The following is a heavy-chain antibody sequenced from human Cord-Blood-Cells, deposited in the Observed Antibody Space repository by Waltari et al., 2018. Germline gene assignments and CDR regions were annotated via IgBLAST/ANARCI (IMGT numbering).Heavy chain of an antibody. CDR1: GGTFSSYA. V-gene: IGHV1-69*01. J-gene: IGHJ2*01. CDR2: ILPIFGTA. Sequence: QVQLVQSGAEVKKPGSSVKVSCKASGGTFSSYAISWVRQAPGQGLEWMGVILPIFGTANYAQKFQGRVTITADESTSTADMELSSLRSEDTAVYYCARIPNWGYWYFDLWGRGTLVTVSS. CDR3: ARIPNWGYWYFDL. D-gene: IGHD7-27*01.